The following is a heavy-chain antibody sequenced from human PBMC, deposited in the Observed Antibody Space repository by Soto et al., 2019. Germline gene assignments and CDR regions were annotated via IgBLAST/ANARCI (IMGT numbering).Heavy chain of an antibody. CDR3: AEVRYYDVWSCYPTPYYYYGMDV. D-gene: IGHD3-3*01. CDR1: GFTFSSYA. Sequence: EVQLLESGGGLVQPGGSLRLSCAASGFTFSSYAMNWVRQAPGKGLEWVSAISGSGGSTFYADAVKGQFTISRDNSKNKLYLQMNGLGAEDTAIYYCAEVRYYDVWSCYPTPYYYYGMDVWGQGTTVTVSS. J-gene: IGHJ6*02. CDR2: ISGSGGST. V-gene: IGHV3-23*01.